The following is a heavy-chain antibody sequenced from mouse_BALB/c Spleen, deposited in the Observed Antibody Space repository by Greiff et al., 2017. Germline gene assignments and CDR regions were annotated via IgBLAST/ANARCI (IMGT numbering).Heavy chain of an antibody. D-gene: IGHD2-14*01. Sequence: EVQLQESGPDLVKPSQSLSLTCTVTGYSITSCYSWHWIRQFPGNKLEWMGYIHYSGSTNYNPSLKSRISITRDTSKNQFFLQLNSVTTEDTATYYCARSYYRYPWFAYWGQGTLVTVSA. V-gene: IGHV3-1*02. J-gene: IGHJ3*01. CDR2: IHYSGST. CDR1: GYSITSCYS. CDR3: ARSYYRYPWFAY.